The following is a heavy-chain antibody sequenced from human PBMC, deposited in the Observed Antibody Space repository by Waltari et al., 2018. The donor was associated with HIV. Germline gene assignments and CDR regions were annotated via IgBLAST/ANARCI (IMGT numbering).Heavy chain of an antibody. J-gene: IGHJ5*02. V-gene: IGHV4-38-2*02. CDR3: VRDVRGVDGNWFDP. Sequence: QVQLQESGPGLVKPSETLSLTCAVSDYPISSGYFWGWIRQPPGKGRGWIGSVYQSGTTYFNPPLKIGVTLSGDTSKNQFSLKLTSLSAADTAVYYCVRDVRGVDGNWFDPWGQGTLVTVPS. CDR2: VYQSGTT. D-gene: IGHD3-10*01. CDR1: DYPISSGYF.